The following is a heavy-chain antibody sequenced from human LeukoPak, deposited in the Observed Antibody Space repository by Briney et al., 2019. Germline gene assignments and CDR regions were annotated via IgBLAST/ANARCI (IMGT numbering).Heavy chain of an antibody. CDR3: ARDAGPSNFWSGYYPNYYYYYMDV. Sequence: PSETLSLTCTVSGGSISSYYWSWVRQPPGKGLEWIGYIYYSGSTNYNPSLKSRVAISVDTSKNQFSLKLSSVTAADTAVYYCARDAGPSNFWSGYYPNYYYYYMDVWGKGTTVTVSS. CDR2: IYYSGST. V-gene: IGHV4-59*01. J-gene: IGHJ6*03. D-gene: IGHD3-3*01. CDR1: GGSISSYY.